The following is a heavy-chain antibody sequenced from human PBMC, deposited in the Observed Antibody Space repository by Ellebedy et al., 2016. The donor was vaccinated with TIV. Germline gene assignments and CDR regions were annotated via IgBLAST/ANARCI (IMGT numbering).Heavy chain of an antibody. CDR2: ISYNGGNK. J-gene: IGHJ4*02. D-gene: IGHD1-26*01. Sequence: GESLKISCAASGFTFSNYAMDWVRQAPGKGLEWVAVISYNGGNKYYADSVKGRFTISRDSSKNTLDLQMNSLRAEDTAEYYCARGSNSGSYYDLDYWGQGSLVTVSS. V-gene: IGHV3-30-3*01. CDR1: GFTFSNYA. CDR3: ARGSNSGSYYDLDY.